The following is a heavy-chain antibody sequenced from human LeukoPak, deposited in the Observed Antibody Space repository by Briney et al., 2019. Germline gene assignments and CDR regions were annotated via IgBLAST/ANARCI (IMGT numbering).Heavy chain of an antibody. Sequence: PSETLSLSCAVSGGSISSSSYYWGWIRQPPGQGLEWIGSIYYSGSTYYNPSLTSRVTISVDTSENQFSLKLSSVTAADTAVYYCARHSSSWYFNYWGQGTLVTVSS. CDR1: GGSISSSSYY. CDR2: IYYSGST. V-gene: IGHV4-39*01. J-gene: IGHJ4*02. CDR3: ARHSSSWYFNY. D-gene: IGHD6-13*01.